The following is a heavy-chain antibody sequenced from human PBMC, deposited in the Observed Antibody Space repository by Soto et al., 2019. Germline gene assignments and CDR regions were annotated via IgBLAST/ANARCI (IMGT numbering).Heavy chain of an antibody. J-gene: IGHJ2*01. CDR2: ISATGGNI. V-gene: IGHV3-23*01. D-gene: IGHD3-16*01. CDR3: AKVAGGLGYFDL. CDR1: GFTFSDYA. Sequence: EVQLLESGGGLARPGGSLRLSCVASGFTFSDYATTWVRQAPGKGLEWVATISATGGNIEYTDSLKGRFTISRDNSKNTLYLQLNGLTSDDTAVHYCAKVAGGLGYFDLWGRGTLVTVSS.